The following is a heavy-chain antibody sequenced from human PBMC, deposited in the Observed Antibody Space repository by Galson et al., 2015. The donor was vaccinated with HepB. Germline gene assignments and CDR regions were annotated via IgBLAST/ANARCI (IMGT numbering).Heavy chain of an antibody. CDR2: TYYRSKWYN. Sequence: AISGDSVSSKSTAWNWIRQSPLRGLEWLGRTYYRSKWYNNYAVSVKSRITIKPDTSKNQFSLQLNSVTPEDTAVYYCATLGPPLDYWGQGILVTVSS. V-gene: IGHV6-1*01. CDR1: GDSVSSKSTA. J-gene: IGHJ4*02. CDR3: ATLGPPLDY.